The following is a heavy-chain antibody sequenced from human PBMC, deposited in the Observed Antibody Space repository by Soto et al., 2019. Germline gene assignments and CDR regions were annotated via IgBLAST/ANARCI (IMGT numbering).Heavy chain of an antibody. Sequence: GGSLRLPCAASGFTFSSYGMHWVRQAPGKGLEWVAVIWYDGSNKYYADSVKGRFTISRDNSKNTLYLQMNSLRAEDTAVYYCASTGRDDSSGYYPHYYFDYWGQGTLVTVSS. J-gene: IGHJ4*02. CDR3: ASTGRDDSSGYYPHYYFDY. V-gene: IGHV3-33*01. CDR2: IWYDGSNK. D-gene: IGHD3-22*01. CDR1: GFTFSSYG.